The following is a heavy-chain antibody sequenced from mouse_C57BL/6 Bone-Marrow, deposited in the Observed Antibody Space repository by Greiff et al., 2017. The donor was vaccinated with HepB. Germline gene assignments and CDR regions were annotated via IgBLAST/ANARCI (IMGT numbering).Heavy chain of an antibody. CDR1: GFTFSDYG. CDR3: ARAYDPTGYFDV. D-gene: IGHD2-3*01. V-gene: IGHV5-17*01. Sequence: EVMLVESGGGLVKPGGSLKLSCAASGFTFSDYGMHWVRQAPEKGLEWVAYISSGSSTIYYADTVKGRFTISRDNAKNTLFLQMTSLRSEDTAMYYCARAYDPTGYFDVWGTGTTVTVFS. J-gene: IGHJ1*03. CDR2: ISSGSSTI.